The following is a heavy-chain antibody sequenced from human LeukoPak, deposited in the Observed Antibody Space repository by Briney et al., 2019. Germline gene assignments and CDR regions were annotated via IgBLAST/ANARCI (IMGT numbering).Heavy chain of an antibody. V-gene: IGHV4-34*01. Sequence: SETLSLTCAVYGGSFSGYYWGWIRQPPGKGLEWTGEINHSGSTNYNPSLKSRVTISVDTSKNQFSLKLSSVTAADTAVYYCAREGRRDGYICDAFDIWGQGTMVTVSS. D-gene: IGHD5-24*01. CDR2: INHSGST. J-gene: IGHJ3*02. CDR3: AREGRRDGYICDAFDI. CDR1: GGSFSGYY.